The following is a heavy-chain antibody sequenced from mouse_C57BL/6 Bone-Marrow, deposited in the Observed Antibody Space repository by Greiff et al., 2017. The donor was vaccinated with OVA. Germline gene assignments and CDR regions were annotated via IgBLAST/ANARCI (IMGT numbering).Heavy chain of an antibody. J-gene: IGHJ1*03. Sequence: EVKLVESGGGLVKPGGSLKLSCAASGFTFSDYGMHWVRQAPEKGLEWVAYISSGSSTIYYADTVKGRFTISRDNAKNNLFLQMTSLRSEDTAMYYCARYYDYDWYFDVWGTGTTVTVSS. CDR1: GFTFSDYG. D-gene: IGHD2-4*01. CDR2: ISSGSSTI. V-gene: IGHV5-17*01. CDR3: ARYYDYDWYFDV.